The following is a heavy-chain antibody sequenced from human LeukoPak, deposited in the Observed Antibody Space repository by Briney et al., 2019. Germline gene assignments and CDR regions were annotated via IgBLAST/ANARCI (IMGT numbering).Heavy chain of an antibody. Sequence: GGPLRLSCVASGFTFSTYAMSWVRQAPGKGLEWVSVISGSGGGTYYADSVKGRFTISRDNSKNTLYLQMNSLRAEDTAVFYCARDVSGGYFDIWGQGTMLTVSS. J-gene: IGHJ3*02. CDR1: GFTFSTYA. D-gene: IGHD5-12*01. CDR2: ISGSGGGT. CDR3: ARDVSGGYFDI. V-gene: IGHV3-23*01.